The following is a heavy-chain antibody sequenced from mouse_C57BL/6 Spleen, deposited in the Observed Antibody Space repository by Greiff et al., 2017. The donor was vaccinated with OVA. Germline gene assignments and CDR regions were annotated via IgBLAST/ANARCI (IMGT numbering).Heavy chain of an antibody. CDR1: GYTFTSYW. D-gene: IGHD1-1*01. CDR3: ARRVRYYGSSYLYYFDY. J-gene: IGHJ2*01. V-gene: IGHV1-69*01. CDR2: IDPSDSYT. Sequence: VQLQQPGAELVMPGASVKLSCKASGYTFTSYWMHWVKQRPGQGLAWIGEIDPSDSYTNYNQKFKGKSTLTVDKSSSTAYMQLSSLTSEDSAVYYCARRVRYYGSSYLYYFDYWGQGTTLTVSS.